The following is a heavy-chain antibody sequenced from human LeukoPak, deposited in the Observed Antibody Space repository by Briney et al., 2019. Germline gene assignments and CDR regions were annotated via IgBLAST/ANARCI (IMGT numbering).Heavy chain of an antibody. D-gene: IGHD1-26*01. CDR2: ISGSGGST. CDR3: ARAYRVGATYYYYYMDV. CDR1: GFTFSSYA. Sequence: GGSLRLSCAASGFTFSSYAMSWVRQAPGKGLEWVSAISGSGGSTYYADSVKGRFTISRDNAKNSLYLQMNSLRAEDTAVYYCARAYRVGATYYYYYMDVWGKGTTVTVSS. V-gene: IGHV3-23*01. J-gene: IGHJ6*03.